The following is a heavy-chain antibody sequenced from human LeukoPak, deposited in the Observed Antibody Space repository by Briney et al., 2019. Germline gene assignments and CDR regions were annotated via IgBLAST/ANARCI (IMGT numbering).Heavy chain of an antibody. CDR2: IGPSGSNI. Sequence: GGSLRLSCAASGFTFGIYAMNWVRQAPGKGLEWVSYIGPSGSNIYYADSVKGRFTISRDNAKDSLYLQMNSLRAEDTALYYCAKDIQDYYGSGSYYSPFFDYWGQGTLVTVSS. V-gene: IGHV3-48*01. CDR3: AKDIQDYYGSGSYYSPFFDY. J-gene: IGHJ4*02. CDR1: GFTFGIYA. D-gene: IGHD3-10*01.